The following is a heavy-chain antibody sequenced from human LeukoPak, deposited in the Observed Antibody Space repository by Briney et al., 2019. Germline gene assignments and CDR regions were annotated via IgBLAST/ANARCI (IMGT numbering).Heavy chain of an antibody. CDR3: ARGPPSGSYYRGFSYYYMDV. CDR1: GYSFTSYW. D-gene: IGHD1-26*01. Sequence: GESLKISCNGSGYSFTSYWIGWVRQMPGKGLEWMGLIYAGDSETRYSPSFVGQVTISADNSITTAYLQWSSLKASDTAMYYCARGPPSGSYYRGFSYYYMDVWAKGTTVTVSS. V-gene: IGHV5-51*01. CDR2: IYAGDSET. J-gene: IGHJ6*03.